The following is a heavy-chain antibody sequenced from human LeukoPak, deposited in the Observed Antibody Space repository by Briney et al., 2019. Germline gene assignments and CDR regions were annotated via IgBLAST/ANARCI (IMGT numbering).Heavy chain of an antibody. CDR1: GGSISSSSYY. J-gene: IGHJ6*03. D-gene: IGHD3-3*01. V-gene: IGHV4-39*01. Sequence: SETLSLTCTVSGGSISSSSYYWGWIRQPPGKGLEWIGSIYYSGSTYYNPSLKSRVTISVDTPKNQFSLKLSSVTAADTAVYYCARLVVDFWSGSHFYYMDVWGKGTTVTVSS. CDR3: ARLVVDFWSGSHFYYMDV. CDR2: IYYSGST.